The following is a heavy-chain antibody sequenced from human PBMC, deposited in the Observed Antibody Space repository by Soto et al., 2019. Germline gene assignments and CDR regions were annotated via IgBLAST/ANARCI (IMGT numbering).Heavy chain of an antibody. V-gene: IGHV1-69*13. D-gene: IGHD2-2*01. Sequence: ASVKVSCKASGGTFSSYAISWVRQAPGQGLEWMGGIIPIFGTANYAQKLQGRVTITADESTSTAYMELSSLRSEDTAVYYCARDPLVDYFDYWGQGTLVTVSS. CDR2: IIPIFGTA. J-gene: IGHJ4*02. CDR3: ARDPLVDYFDY. CDR1: GGTFSSYA.